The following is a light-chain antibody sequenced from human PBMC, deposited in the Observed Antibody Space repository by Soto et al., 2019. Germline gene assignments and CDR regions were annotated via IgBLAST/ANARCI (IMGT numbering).Light chain of an antibody. V-gene: IGKV3-20*01. CDR3: QQYGSSPLT. CDR1: HSVSSSY. J-gene: IGKJ4*01. Sequence: EIVLTQSPGTLSLSPGERATLSCRASHSVSSSYLAWYQRRPGQATRLLIYGASSRATGIPDRFSGSGSGTDFTLTISRLEPEDFAVYYCQQYGSSPLTFGGGTKVDIK. CDR2: GAS.